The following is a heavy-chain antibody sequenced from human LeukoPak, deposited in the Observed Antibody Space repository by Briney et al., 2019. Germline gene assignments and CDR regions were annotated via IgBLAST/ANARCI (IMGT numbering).Heavy chain of an antibody. CDR1: GFPLSNYW. D-gene: IGHD3-3*01. J-gene: IGHJ4*02. CDR3: ARVTGWLLYDY. V-gene: IGHV3-74*01. Sequence: GGALRLSCAAPGFPLSNYWMHWVRQAPGKGLVWVSRINTDGSITSYADSVKGRFTISRDNAKNTLYLRMNSLRAEDTAVYYCARVTGWLLYDYWGQGTLVTVSS. CDR2: INTDGSIT.